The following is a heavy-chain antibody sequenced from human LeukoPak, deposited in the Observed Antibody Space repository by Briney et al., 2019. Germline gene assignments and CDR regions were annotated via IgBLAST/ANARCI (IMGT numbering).Heavy chain of an antibody. D-gene: IGHD3/OR15-3a*01. V-gene: IGHV4-39*01. CDR2: IYYSGRT. Sequence: SETLSLTCTVSGDSISSGSGYWGWIRQPPGKGLEWIGSIYYSGRTYYNPSLKSRVTISIDTSKNQFSLKLSSVTAADTAVYYCARWTRGYYFDYWGQGTLVPVSS. J-gene: IGHJ4*02. CDR1: GDSISSGSGY. CDR3: ARWTRGYYFDY.